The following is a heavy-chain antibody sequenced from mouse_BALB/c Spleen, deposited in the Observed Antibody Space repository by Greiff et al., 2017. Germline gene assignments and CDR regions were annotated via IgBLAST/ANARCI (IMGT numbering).Heavy chain of an antibody. J-gene: IGHJ2*01. CDR1: GFNIKDTY. CDR3: ARSGDFDY. V-gene: IGHV14-3*02. Sequence: EVKLQESGAELVKPGASVKLSCTASGFNIKDTYMHWVKQRPEQGLEWIGRIDPANGNTKYDPKFQGKATITADTSSNTAYLQLSSLTSEDTAVYYCARSGDFDYWGQGTTLTVSS. CDR2: IDPANGNT.